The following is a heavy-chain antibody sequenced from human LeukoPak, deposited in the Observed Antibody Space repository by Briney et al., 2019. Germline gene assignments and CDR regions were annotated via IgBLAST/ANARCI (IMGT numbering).Heavy chain of an antibody. V-gene: IGHV3-23*01. J-gene: IGHJ4*02. CDR1: GFTFSSYA. D-gene: IGHD3-3*01. CDR3: AKGKGSNYDFWSGFVDY. CDR2: ISGSGGGT. Sequence: GGSLRLSCAASGFTFSSYAMSWVRQAPGKGLEWVSAISGSGGGTYYADSVKGRFTISRDNSKNTLYLQMNSLRAEDTAVYYCAKGKGSNYDFWSGFVDYWGQGTLVTVSS.